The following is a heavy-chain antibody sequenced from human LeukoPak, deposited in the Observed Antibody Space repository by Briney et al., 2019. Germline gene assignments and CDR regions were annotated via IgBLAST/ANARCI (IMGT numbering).Heavy chain of an antibody. CDR1: GYSISSGYY. V-gene: IGHV4-38-2*02. CDR2: IYHSGST. Sequence: PSETLSLTCTVSGYSISSGYYWGWIRQPPGKGLEWIGSIYHSGSTNYNPSLKSRVTISVDTSKNQFSLKLNSVTAADTAVYYCARRPGYSSGWYGYWGQGTLVTVSS. J-gene: IGHJ4*02. D-gene: IGHD6-19*01. CDR3: ARRPGYSSGWYGY.